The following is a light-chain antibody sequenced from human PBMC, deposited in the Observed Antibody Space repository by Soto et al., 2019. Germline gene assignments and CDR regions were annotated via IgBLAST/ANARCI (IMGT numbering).Light chain of an antibody. V-gene: IGKV3-20*01. CDR1: QSVSSNY. Sequence: EIVLTQSPGTLSLSPGERATLSCRASQSVSSNYLAWYQQKPGQAPRLLIYGASSRATGIPDRFSGSGSGTDFTLTISSLQSDDFAVYYCQQYDNWPWTFGQGTKVDI. J-gene: IGKJ1*01. CDR3: QQYDNWPWT. CDR2: GAS.